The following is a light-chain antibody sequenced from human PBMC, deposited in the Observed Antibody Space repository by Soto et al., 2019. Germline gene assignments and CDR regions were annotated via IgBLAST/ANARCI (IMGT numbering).Light chain of an antibody. CDR1: QSVSSSY. CDR2: GAS. V-gene: IGKV3-20*01. Sequence: ELGLTQSPGTLSLSPGERATLSCRASQSVSSSYLAWYQQKPGQAPRLLIYGASSRATGIPARFSGSGSGTDFTLTISRLEPEDFAVYYCQQYGSSPSWTFGQGTKVEIK. CDR3: QQYGSSPSWT. J-gene: IGKJ1*01.